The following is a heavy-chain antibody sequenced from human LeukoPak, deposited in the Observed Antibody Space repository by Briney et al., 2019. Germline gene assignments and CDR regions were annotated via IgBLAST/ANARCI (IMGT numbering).Heavy chain of an antibody. CDR3: ARLRPRVVPAAIRMVATGYFDY. J-gene: IGHJ4*02. CDR2: IYYSGST. V-gene: IGHV4-59*08. Sequence: PSETLSLTCAVYGGSFSGYYWSWIRQPPGKGLEWIGYIYYSGSTNYNPSLKSRVTISVDTSKNQFSLKLSSVTAADTAVYYCARLRPRVVPAAIRMVATGYFDYWGQGTLVTVSS. CDR1: GGSFSGYY. D-gene: IGHD2-2*02.